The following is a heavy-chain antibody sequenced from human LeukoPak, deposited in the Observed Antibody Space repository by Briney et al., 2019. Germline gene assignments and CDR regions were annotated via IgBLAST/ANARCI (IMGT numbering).Heavy chain of an antibody. Sequence: ASVKASCKASGYTFTGYYMHWVRQAPGQGLEWMGWINPNSGGTNYAQKFQGRVTMTRDTSISTAYMELSRLRSDDTAVYYCARRAIMTTVTTPLGYWGQGTLVTVSS. J-gene: IGHJ4*02. CDR1: GYTFTGYY. V-gene: IGHV1-2*02. CDR3: ARRAIMTTVTTPLGY. CDR2: INPNSGGT. D-gene: IGHD4-4*01.